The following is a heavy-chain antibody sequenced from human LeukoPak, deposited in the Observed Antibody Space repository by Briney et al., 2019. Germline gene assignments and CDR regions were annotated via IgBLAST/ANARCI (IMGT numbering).Heavy chain of an antibody. CDR2: ISSSSSYI. Sequence: GGSLRLSCAASGFIFSTYEFYWVRQAPGKGLEWVSSISSSSSYIYYADSVKGRFTISRDNAKNSLYLQMNSLRAEDTAVYYCARDPRMGWFGELLGAFDIWGQGTMVTVSS. J-gene: IGHJ3*02. D-gene: IGHD3-10*01. V-gene: IGHV3-21*01. CDR3: ARDPRMGWFGELLGAFDI. CDR1: GFIFSTYE.